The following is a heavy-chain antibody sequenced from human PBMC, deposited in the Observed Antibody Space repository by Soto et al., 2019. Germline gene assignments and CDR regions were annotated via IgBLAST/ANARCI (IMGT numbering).Heavy chain of an antibody. CDR3: ARAATTFGVVTKIDF. J-gene: IGHJ4*02. V-gene: IGHV1-18*04. CDR2: ISAYSGNT. CDR1: GYSFTDYG. D-gene: IGHD3-3*01. Sequence: QVNLVQSGPEVKKPVASVRVSCRASGYSFTDYGVSWVRQAPGQGLEWMGWISAYSGNTHYAQKFQDRVTMTTDASTTTAYMELRSLTSDDTAVYYCARAATTFGVVTKIDFWGQRALVTVSS.